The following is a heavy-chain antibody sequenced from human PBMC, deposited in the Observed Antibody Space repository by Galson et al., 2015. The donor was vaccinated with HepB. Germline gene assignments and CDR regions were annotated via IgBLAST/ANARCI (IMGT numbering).Heavy chain of an antibody. J-gene: IGHJ4*02. CDR2: ISRSGST. V-gene: IGHV4-34*01. CDR1: GGSFSGDY. CDR3: AWGYSSTWANLRF. Sequence: ETLSLTCTVYGGSFSGDYWTWIRQPPGKGLEWIGEISRSGSTNYNPSLKSRVAISVDTSKNQFSLNLSSVTAADTAVYYCAWGYSSTWANLRFWGQGTLVTVSS. D-gene: IGHD6-6*01.